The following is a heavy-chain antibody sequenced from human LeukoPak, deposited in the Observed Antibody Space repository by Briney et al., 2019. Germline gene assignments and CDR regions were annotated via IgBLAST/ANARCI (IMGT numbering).Heavy chain of an antibody. CDR1: GFTFSSYS. Sequence: PGGSLRLSCAASGFTFSSYSMNWVRQAPGKGPEWVSSISSSSSYIYYADSVKGRFTISRDNAKNSLYLQMNSLRAEDTAVYYCAREGSSRYYYMDVWGKGTTVTVSS. V-gene: IGHV3-21*01. J-gene: IGHJ6*03. CDR2: ISSSSSYI. CDR3: AREGSSRYYYMDV. D-gene: IGHD6-6*01.